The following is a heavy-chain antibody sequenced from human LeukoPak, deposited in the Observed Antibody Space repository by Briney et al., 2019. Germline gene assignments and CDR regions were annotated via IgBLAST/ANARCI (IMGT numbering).Heavy chain of an antibody. D-gene: IGHD3-22*01. CDR2: MNPNSGNT. V-gene: IGHV1-8*01. CDR3: ARSPYYYDSSGYYLDY. Sequence: ASVKVSCKASGYTFTSYDINWVRQATGQGLEWMGWMNPNSGNTGYAQKFQGRVTMTRNTSISTACMELSSLRSEDTAVYYCARSPYYYDSSGYYLDYWGQGTLVTVSS. CDR1: GYTFTSYD. J-gene: IGHJ4*02.